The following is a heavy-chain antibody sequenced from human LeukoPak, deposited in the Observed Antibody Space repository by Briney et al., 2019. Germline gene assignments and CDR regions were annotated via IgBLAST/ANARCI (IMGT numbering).Heavy chain of an antibody. CDR2: INPNSGGT. J-gene: IGHJ4*02. CDR3: AGSRSGYAFFDY. V-gene: IGHV1-2*02. Sequence: ASVKVSCKASGYTFTGYYMHWVRQAPGQGLEWMGWINPNSGGTNYAQKFQGRVTMTRDTSISTAYMELSRLRSDDTAVYYCAGSRSGYAFFDYWGQGTLVTVSS. CDR1: GYTFTGYY. D-gene: IGHD5-12*01.